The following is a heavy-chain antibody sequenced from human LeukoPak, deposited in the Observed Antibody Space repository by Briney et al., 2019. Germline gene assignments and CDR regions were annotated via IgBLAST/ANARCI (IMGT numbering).Heavy chain of an antibody. CDR2: ILHSGPT. J-gene: IGHJ3*02. CDR3: ARVRDGYNLDAFDI. Sequence: SETLSLTCTVSGGSISSSSYYYWGWIRQPPGKGLEWIGSILHSGPTYYNPSLKSRVTVSVDTSKNQFSLRLSSVAAADTAVYYCARVRDGYNLDAFDIWGQGTMVTVSS. V-gene: IGHV4-39*07. CDR1: GGSISSSSYYY. D-gene: IGHD5-24*01.